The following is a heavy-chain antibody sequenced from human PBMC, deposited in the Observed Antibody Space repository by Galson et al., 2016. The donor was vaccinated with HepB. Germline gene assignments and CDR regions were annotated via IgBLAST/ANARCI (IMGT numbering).Heavy chain of an antibody. V-gene: IGHV3-30-3*01. J-gene: IGHJ4*02. CDR1: GFTFSSYT. CDR2: ISYDGINR. Sequence: SLRLSCAASGFTFSSYTMHWVRQAPGKGLEWVAVISYDGINRNYAESVKGRFTISRDNSKNTLYLQMNSLRAADTAVYYCATNSGYCNGATCSTRVYSFDYWGQGTLVTVSS. CDR3: ATNSGYCNGATCSTRVYSFDY. D-gene: IGHD2-15*01.